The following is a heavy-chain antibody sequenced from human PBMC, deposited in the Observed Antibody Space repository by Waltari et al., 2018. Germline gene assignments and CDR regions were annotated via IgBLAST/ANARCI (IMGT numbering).Heavy chain of an antibody. CDR1: GYIFTNFA. D-gene: IGHD3-3*01. V-gene: IGHV1-2*06. J-gene: IGHJ4*02. CDR3: ARSGGGTTTFGVAE. CDR2: INPNSGDT. Sequence: QVQLVQSGAAVKKSGASVKVSCKTSGYIFTNFAIHWVRQAPGQGLEWMGRINPNSGDTIHAQRFQGRVTMTGDTSITTAYMELTGLRSDDTAVYYCARSGGGTTTFGVAEWGQGSLVTVSS.